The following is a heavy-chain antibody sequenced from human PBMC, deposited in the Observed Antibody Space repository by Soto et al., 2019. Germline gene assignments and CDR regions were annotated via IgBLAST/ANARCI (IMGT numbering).Heavy chain of an antibody. D-gene: IGHD6-6*01. Sequence: PGGFLRLSCAASGFTFSSYAMHWVRQAPGKGLEWVAVISYDGSNKYYADSVKGRFTISRDNSKNTLYLQMNSLRAEDTAVYYCAAILQYSSSQGIDYWGQGTLVTVSS. V-gene: IGHV3-30-3*01. CDR1: GFTFSSYA. J-gene: IGHJ4*02. CDR2: ISYDGSNK. CDR3: AAILQYSSSQGIDY.